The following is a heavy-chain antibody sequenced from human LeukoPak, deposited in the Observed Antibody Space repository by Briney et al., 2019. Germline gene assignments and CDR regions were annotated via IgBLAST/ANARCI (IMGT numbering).Heavy chain of an antibody. CDR3: AREASCSSSTCYTGDWYFDL. CDR2: ISSSDSTI. J-gene: IGHJ2*01. V-gene: IGHV3-48*03. Sequence: GGSLRLSCAASRFTFSSYEMNWVRQAPGKGLEWVSYISSSDSTIYYADSVKGRFTITGDNAKNSLYLQMNSLRAEDTAVYYCAREASCSSSTCYTGDWYFDLWGRGTLVTVSS. CDR1: RFTFSSYE. D-gene: IGHD2-2*02.